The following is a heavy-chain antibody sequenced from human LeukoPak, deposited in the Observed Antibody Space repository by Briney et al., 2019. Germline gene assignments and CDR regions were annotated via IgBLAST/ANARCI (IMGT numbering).Heavy chain of an antibody. CDR3: ATRIAAAGTSYFDY. CDR1: RFTFRSYG. J-gene: IGHJ4*02. D-gene: IGHD6-13*01. Sequence: GGSLRLSCAASRFTFRSYGMHWVRQAPGKGLEWVSSISSSSSYIYYADSVKGRFTISRDNAKNSLYLQMNSLRAEDTAVYYCATRIAAAGTSYFDYWGQGTLVTVSS. V-gene: IGHV3-21*01. CDR2: ISSSSSYI.